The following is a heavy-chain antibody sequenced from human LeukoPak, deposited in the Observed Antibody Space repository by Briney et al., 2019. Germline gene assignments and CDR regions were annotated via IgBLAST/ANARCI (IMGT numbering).Heavy chain of an antibody. V-gene: IGHV1-2*02. Sequence: ASVKVSCKASGYTFTGYYMHCVRQAPVQGLEWMGWSNPNSGGTNYAQKFQGRVTMTRDTSISTAYMELSRLRSDDTAVYYCARDVAYSSSWYSAGVNIDYWGQGTLVTVSS. CDR2: SNPNSGGT. D-gene: IGHD6-13*01. CDR3: ARDVAYSSSWYSAGVNIDY. CDR1: GYTFTGYY. J-gene: IGHJ4*02.